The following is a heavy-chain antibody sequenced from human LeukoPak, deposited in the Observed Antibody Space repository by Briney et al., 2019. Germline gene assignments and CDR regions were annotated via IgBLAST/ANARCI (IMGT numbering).Heavy chain of an antibody. CDR3: ARDPGQGYYDSSGYSVYYYYGMDV. J-gene: IGHJ6*02. CDR1: GYTFTSYY. V-gene: IGHV1-46*01. CDR2: INPSGGST. D-gene: IGHD3-22*01. Sequence: ASVKVSCKASGYTFTSYYMHWVRQAPGQGLEWMGIINPSGGSTSYAQKFQGRVTMTRDTSTSTVYMELSSLRSEDTAVYYCARDPGQGYYDSSGYSVYYYYGMDVWGQGTTVTVSS.